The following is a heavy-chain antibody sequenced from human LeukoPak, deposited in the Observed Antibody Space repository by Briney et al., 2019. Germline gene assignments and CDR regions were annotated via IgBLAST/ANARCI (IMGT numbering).Heavy chain of an antibody. CDR1: GGSISSYY. Sequence: PSGTLSLTCTVSGGSISSYYWSWIRQPPGKGLECFGYIYYSGSTNYNPSLKSRVTISVDTSKNQFSLKLSTVTAADTAVYYCARDSGYCGGDCYSGWFDPWGQGTLVTVSS. CDR2: IYYSGST. CDR3: ARDSGYCGGDCYSGWFDP. D-gene: IGHD2-21*02. J-gene: IGHJ5*02. V-gene: IGHV4-59*01.